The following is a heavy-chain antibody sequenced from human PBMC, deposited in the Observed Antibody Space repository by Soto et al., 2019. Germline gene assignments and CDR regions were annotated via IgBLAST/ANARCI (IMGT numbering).Heavy chain of an antibody. CDR2: ISYDGSNK. Sequence: GGSLRLSCGASGFTFSSYGMHWVRQAPGKGLEWVAVISYDGSNKHYADSVKGRFTISRDNSKNTLHVQMNSLRAEDTAMYYCAKASEYCSGGSCSAEYFQHWGQGTLVTVSS. J-gene: IGHJ1*01. V-gene: IGHV3-30*18. D-gene: IGHD2-15*01. CDR3: AKASEYCSGGSCSAEYFQH. CDR1: GFTFSSYG.